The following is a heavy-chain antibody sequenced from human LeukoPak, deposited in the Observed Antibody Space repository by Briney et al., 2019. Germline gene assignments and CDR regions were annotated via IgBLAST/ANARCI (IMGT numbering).Heavy chain of an antibody. J-gene: IGHJ5*02. CDR2: ISYDRSNK. CDR1: GFTFSSYG. V-gene: IGHV3-30*18. D-gene: IGHD2-2*01. CDR3: AKDPVRYCSSTSCLFNWFDP. Sequence: PGRSLRLSCAASGFTFSSYGMHWVRQAPGKGLEWVAVISYDRSNKYYADSVKGRFTISRDNSKNTLYLQMNSPRAEDTAVYYCAKDPVRYCSSTSCLFNWFDPWGQGTLVTVSS.